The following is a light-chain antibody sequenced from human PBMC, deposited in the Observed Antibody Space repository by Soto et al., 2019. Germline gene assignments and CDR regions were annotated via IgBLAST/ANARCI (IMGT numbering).Light chain of an antibody. Sequence: QSVLTQPPSASGSRGQSVTISCTGTLSDVGGQTFVSWYRQDPGKAPQLIIYDVTQRPSGVPKRFSGSWSGSTASLTVSALQAEDESMYYSSSYTGTTVIFGGGTKLTVL. V-gene: IGLV2-8*01. CDR3: SSYTGTTVI. CDR1: LSDVGGQTF. CDR2: DVT. J-gene: IGLJ2*01.